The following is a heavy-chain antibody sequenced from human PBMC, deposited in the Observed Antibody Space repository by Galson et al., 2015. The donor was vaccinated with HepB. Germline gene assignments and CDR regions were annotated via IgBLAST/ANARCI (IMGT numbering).Heavy chain of an antibody. CDR1: GGSFSGYY. Sequence: ETLSLTCAVYGGSFSGYYWSWIRQPPGKGLEWIGEINHSGSTNYNPSLKSRVTISVDTSKNQFSLKLSSVTAADTAVYYCARGHYDFWSVYGMDVWGQGTTVTVSS. J-gene: IGHJ6*02. V-gene: IGHV4-34*01. CDR3: ARGHYDFWSVYGMDV. D-gene: IGHD3-3*01. CDR2: INHSGST.